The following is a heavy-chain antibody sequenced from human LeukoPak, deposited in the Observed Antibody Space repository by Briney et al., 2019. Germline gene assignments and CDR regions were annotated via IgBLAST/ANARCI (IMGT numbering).Heavy chain of an antibody. CDR1: GLTVSNNY. J-gene: IGHJ4*02. Sequence: GGSLRLSCAASGLTVSNNYLSWVRQAPGKGLEWVSAISGSGGSTYYADSVKGRFTISRDNSKNTLYLQMNSLRAEDTAVYYCARGTRYDSSGYYSQDLDYWGQGTLVTVSS. CDR3: ARGTRYDSSGYYSQDLDY. D-gene: IGHD3-22*01. V-gene: IGHV3-23*01. CDR2: ISGSGGST.